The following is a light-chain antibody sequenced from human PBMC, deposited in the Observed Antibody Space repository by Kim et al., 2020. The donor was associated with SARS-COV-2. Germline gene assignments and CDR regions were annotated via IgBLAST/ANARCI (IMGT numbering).Light chain of an antibody. CDR3: QVWDSSSDQVL. CDR1: NIGGKT. J-gene: IGLJ2*01. Sequence: PGQTARITWGGNNIGGKTVHWYQQRPGQAPVLVIRYDGDRPSGIPERFSGSNSGNTATLTISRVAAGDEADYYCQVWDSSSDQVLFGGGTQLTVL. V-gene: IGLV3-21*01. CDR2: YDG.